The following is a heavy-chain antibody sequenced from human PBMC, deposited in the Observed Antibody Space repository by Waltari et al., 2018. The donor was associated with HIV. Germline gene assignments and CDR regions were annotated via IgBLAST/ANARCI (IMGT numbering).Heavy chain of an antibody. J-gene: IGHJ4*02. V-gene: IGHV1-69*04. CDR2: LRPVIGIP. Sequence: QVQLVQSGAEVKKPGSSVKVSCKTSGGTFSTYGISWLRQTPGQGLEWMGRLRPVIGIPKYAQNFQGRLTITADKATATAYMDLDSLTSEDTAIYYCARDQYTSDSGCPGVWGQGTLVTVSS. CDR1: GGTFSTYG. CDR3: ARDQYTSDSGCPGV. D-gene: IGHD6-19*01.